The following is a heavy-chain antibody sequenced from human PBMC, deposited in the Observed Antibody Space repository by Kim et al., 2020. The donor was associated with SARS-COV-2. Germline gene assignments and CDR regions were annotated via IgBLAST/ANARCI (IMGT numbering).Heavy chain of an antibody. D-gene: IGHD5-12*01. V-gene: IGHV6-1*01. CDR2: TYYRSKWYN. CDR3: ARAGLPKGDRVATTFDY. CDR1: GDSVSSNSAA. Sequence: SQTLSLTCAISGDSVSSNSAAWNWIRQSPSRGLEWLGRTYYRSKWYNDDAVTVKSRITINPDTSKNQFSLQLNSVTPEDTAVYYCARAGLPKGDRVATTFDYWRQGTLVTVSS. J-gene: IGHJ4*02.